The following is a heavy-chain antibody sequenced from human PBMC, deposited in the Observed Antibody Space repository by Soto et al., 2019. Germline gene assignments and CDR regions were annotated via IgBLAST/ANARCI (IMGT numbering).Heavy chain of an antibody. Sequence: SETLSLTCTLSGVSITSGAYYWTWVRQHPGKGLEWIGYIYYNGNTYFSPSLKSRLTISIDTSKNQFSLKLSSVTAADTAMYYCARARLRAVYAFDFWGQGTMVTVSS. CDR1: GVSITSGAYY. D-gene: IGHD4-17*01. CDR3: ARARLRAVYAFDF. J-gene: IGHJ3*01. V-gene: IGHV4-31*03. CDR2: IYYNGNT.